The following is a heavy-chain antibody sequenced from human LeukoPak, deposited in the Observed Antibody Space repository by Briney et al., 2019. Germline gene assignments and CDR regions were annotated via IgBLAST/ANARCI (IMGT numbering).Heavy chain of an antibody. Sequence: PGGSLRLSCAESGFTFSSYGMHWVLQAPGKGLEWVAVIWYDGSNKYYADSVKGRFTISRDNSKNTLYLQMNSLRAEDTAVYYCAKSGIVATGALDYWGQGTLVTVSS. CDR3: AKSGIVATGALDY. CDR2: IWYDGSNK. J-gene: IGHJ4*02. CDR1: GFTFSSYG. V-gene: IGHV3-33*06. D-gene: IGHD5-12*01.